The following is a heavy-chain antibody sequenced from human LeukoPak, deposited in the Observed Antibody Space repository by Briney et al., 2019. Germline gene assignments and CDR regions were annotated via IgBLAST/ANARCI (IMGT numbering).Heavy chain of an antibody. J-gene: IGHJ4*02. V-gene: IGHV1-24*01. Sequence: ASVKVSCKVSGYTLTELSMHWVRQSPGIGLGGRGGFDPEDGETIYAQKFQGRFTMTEDTSTDTAYMELSSLRSEDTAVYYCATGLQLERRNTAFDYWGQGTLVTVSS. CDR3: ATGLQLERRNTAFDY. CDR1: GYTLTELS. CDR2: FDPEDGET. D-gene: IGHD1-1*01.